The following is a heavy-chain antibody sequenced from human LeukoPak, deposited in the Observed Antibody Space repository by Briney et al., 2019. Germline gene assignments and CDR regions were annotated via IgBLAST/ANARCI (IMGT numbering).Heavy chain of an antibody. CDR2: IYHSGST. CDR1: GGSISSNNW. Sequence: SGTPSLTCAVSGGSISSNNWWSWVRQPPGKGLEWIGEIYHSGSTYYNPSLKSRVTISVDTSKNQFSLKLSSVTAADTAVYYCARVYSGYDQYFDYWGQGTLVTVSS. J-gene: IGHJ4*02. D-gene: IGHD5-12*01. V-gene: IGHV4-4*02. CDR3: ARVYSGYDQYFDY.